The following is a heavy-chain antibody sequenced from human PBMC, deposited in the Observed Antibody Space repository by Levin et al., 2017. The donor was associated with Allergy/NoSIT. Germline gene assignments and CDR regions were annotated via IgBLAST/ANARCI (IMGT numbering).Heavy chain of an antibody. CDR3: ARWLRWAAAGPHTFDL. D-gene: IGHD6-13*01. CDR2: IQEDGSEK. Sequence: GESLKISCAASGFTFSSYWMSWVRQAPGKGLEWVANIQEDGSEKYYVDSVKGRFTISRDNAKNSLYLQMNSLRAEDTAVYYCARWLRWAAAGPHTFDLWGRGTLVTVSS. J-gene: IGHJ2*01. CDR1: GFTFSSYW. V-gene: IGHV3-7*04.